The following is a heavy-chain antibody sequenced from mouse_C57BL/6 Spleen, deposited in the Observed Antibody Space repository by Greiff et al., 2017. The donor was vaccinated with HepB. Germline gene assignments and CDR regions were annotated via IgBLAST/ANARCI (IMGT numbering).Heavy chain of an antibody. D-gene: IGHD2-5*01. CDR3: ARLGYSNYYFDY. Sequence: VKLQQSGPELVKPGASVKISCKASGYAFSSSWMNWVKQRPGKGLEWIGRIYPGDGDTNYNGKFKGKATLTADKSSSTAYMQLSSLTSEDSAVYFCARLGYSNYYFDYWGQGTTLTVSS. J-gene: IGHJ2*01. V-gene: IGHV1-82*01. CDR1: GYAFSSSW. CDR2: IYPGDGDT.